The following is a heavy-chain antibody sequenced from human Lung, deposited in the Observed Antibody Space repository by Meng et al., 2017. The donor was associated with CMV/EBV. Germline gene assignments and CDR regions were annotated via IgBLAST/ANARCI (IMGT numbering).Heavy chain of an antibody. CDR2: IKPSTGDT. CDR3: TREGFDY. V-gene: IGHV1-2*06. Sequence: QAQLVQSGVAVKKPGTSVKLSCKTSGYTFNDYWIHWVRQAPGQGLEWMGRIKPSTGDTSYAQKFRGRLTVTRDTPISTVYMEVNSLTSDDTAVYYCTREGFDYWGQGALVTVSS. J-gene: IGHJ4*02. CDR1: GYTFNDYW.